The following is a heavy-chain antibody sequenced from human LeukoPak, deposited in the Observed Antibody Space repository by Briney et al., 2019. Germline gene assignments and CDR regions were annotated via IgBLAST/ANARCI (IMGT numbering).Heavy chain of an antibody. V-gene: IGHV3-33*01. CDR3: ARAAYDNSGYLTL. J-gene: IGHJ4*02. CDR1: GLPFGSYG. CDR2: IWYDGTNK. D-gene: IGHD3-22*01. Sequence: GGPLRLSCAASGLPFGSYGMPWVRQAPAKGLKWVAVIWYDGTNKYYADSVKGRFTISRDNSKNTLFLQMNSLRAEDTAVYYCARAAYDNSGYLTLWGQGTLVTVSS.